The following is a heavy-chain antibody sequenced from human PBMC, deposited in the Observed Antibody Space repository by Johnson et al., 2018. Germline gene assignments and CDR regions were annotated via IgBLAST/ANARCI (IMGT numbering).Heavy chain of an antibody. CDR3: ARGGCYYYHGMDV. V-gene: IGHV4-59*01. CDR2: IYYSGSP. CDR1: GGSISSYY. Sequence: QVQLQESGPVLVKPSETLSLTCTVSGGSISSYYWSWIRPPPGKGLEWIGYIYYSGSPNYNPSLKSRVTISVDTSKNQFSLKLSSVTAADTAVSYCARGGCYYYHGMDVWGQGTAVTVSS. J-gene: IGHJ6*02.